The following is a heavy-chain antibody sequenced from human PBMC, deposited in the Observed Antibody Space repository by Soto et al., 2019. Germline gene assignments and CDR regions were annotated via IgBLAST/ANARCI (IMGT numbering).Heavy chain of an antibody. Sequence: NPGGSLRLSCAASGFTFSDYYMTWIRQAPGKGLEWVSYIDNSGTIKYYADSVKGRFTISRDNTKNSLSLQMDSLGAEDTAIYYCARIEGDCSGGSCYSGGFDDWRHGALVPVSS. J-gene: IGHJ4*01. CDR2: IDNSGTIK. CDR1: GFTFSDYY. D-gene: IGHD2-15*01. V-gene: IGHV3-11*01. CDR3: ARIEGDCSGGSCYSGGFDD.